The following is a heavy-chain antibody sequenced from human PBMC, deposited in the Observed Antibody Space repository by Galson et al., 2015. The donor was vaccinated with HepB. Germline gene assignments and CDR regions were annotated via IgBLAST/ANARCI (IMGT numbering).Heavy chain of an antibody. CDR1: GYTFTSHG. CDR3: AKQGWYSYYFDY. V-gene: IGHV1-18*04. D-gene: IGHD2-15*01. Sequence: SVKVSCKASGYTFTSHGISWVRQAPGQGLEWMGWISAYTGDTNYAQKFQGRVTMTTDTSTSTAYMELRSLRSDDTAVYYCAKQGWYSYYFDYWGQGTLVTVSS. J-gene: IGHJ4*02. CDR2: ISAYTGDT.